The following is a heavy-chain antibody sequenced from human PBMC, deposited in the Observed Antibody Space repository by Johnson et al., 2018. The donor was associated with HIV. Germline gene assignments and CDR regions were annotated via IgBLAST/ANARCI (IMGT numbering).Heavy chain of an antibody. CDR3: AKAVGGYAFDI. CDR2: ISYDGSNK. J-gene: IGHJ3*02. Sequence: QMQLVESGGGVVQPGRSLRLSCEASGFTFSSYDMHWVRQAPGKGLEWVAVISYDGSNKFYADSVKGRFTISRDNSKNTLYLQMNSLRVEDTAVYYCAKAVGGYAFDIWGQGTMVTVSS. V-gene: IGHV3-30*18. CDR1: GFTFSSYD. D-gene: IGHD1-26*01.